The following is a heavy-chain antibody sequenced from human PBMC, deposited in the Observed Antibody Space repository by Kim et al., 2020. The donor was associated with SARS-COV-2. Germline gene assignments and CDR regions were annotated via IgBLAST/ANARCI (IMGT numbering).Heavy chain of an antibody. CDR3: ARGLYSSGGF. V-gene: IGHV1-46*01. Sequence: STVYAQKFQDRVTTTRDTSTSTVYMEMSSLTSEDTAVYYCARGLYSSGGFWGQGTLVTVSS. J-gene: IGHJ4*02. CDR2: ST. D-gene: IGHD3-10*01.